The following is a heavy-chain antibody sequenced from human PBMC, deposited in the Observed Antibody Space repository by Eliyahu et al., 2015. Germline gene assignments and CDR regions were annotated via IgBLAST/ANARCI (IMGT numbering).Heavy chain of an antibody. Sequence: QVQLQESGPGLVKPSETLSLXCTVXGGXXXXYSWSWIRQPPGKGLEWIGYIYYSGSTNYNPSLKSRVTISVDTSKNQFSLKLSSVTAADTAVYYCARSDSNYGYYYGMDVWGQGTTVTVSS. CDR2: IYYSGST. J-gene: IGHJ6*02. V-gene: IGHV4-59*01. D-gene: IGHD4-11*01. CDR1: GGXXXXYS. CDR3: ARSDSNYGYYYGMDV.